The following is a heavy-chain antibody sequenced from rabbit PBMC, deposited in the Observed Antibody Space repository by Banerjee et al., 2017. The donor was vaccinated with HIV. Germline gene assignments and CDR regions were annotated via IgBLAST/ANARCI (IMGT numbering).Heavy chain of an antibody. CDR1: GFSFSGSYY. V-gene: IGHV1S45*01. J-gene: IGHJ4*01. Sequence: QEQLVESGGGLVKPEGSLTLTCTASGFSFSGSYYMCWVRQAPGKGLEWIACIYAGSGGSPAYASWAKGRFTISKTSSTTVTLQMTSLTAADTATHFCARDYGGDGGVYFNLWGPGTLVTVS. D-gene: IGHD4-2*01. CDR3: ARDYGGDGGVYFNL. CDR2: IYAGSGGSP.